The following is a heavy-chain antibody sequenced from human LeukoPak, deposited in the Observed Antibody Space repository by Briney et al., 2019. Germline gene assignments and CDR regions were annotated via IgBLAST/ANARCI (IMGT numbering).Heavy chain of an antibody. CDR2: ISGSGGST. CDR1: GFTFSSYA. Sequence: GGSLRLSCAASGFTFSSYAMSWVRQAPGKGLEWVSAISGSGGSTYYADSVKGRFTISRDNSKNSLYLQMNSLRAEDTAVYYCARDCSGGSCYTKPHYCGGDCYSGAFDIWGQGTMVTVSS. CDR3: ARDCSGGSCYTKPHYCGGDCYSGAFDI. V-gene: IGHV3-23*01. J-gene: IGHJ3*02. D-gene: IGHD2-21*02.